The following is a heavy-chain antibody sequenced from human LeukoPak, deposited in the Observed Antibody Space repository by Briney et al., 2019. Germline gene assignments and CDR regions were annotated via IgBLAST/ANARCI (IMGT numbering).Heavy chain of an antibody. D-gene: IGHD6-6*01. CDR2: IIPILGIA. Sequence: ASVKVSCKASGGTFSSYAISWVRQAPGQGLEWMGRIIPILGIANYAQKFQGRVTITADKSTSTAYMELSSLRSEDTAVYYCAREWAYSSSSRGGFDYWGQGTLVTVSS. CDR1: GGTFSSYA. CDR3: AREWAYSSSSRGGFDY. V-gene: IGHV1-69*04. J-gene: IGHJ4*02.